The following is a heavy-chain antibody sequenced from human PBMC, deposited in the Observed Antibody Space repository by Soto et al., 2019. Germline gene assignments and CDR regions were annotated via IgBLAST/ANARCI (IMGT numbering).Heavy chain of an antibody. CDR3: ARADYGGNSGFVY. CDR1: GGSISSGGYS. CDR2: IYHSGST. J-gene: IGHJ4*02. Sequence: QLQLQESGSGLVKPSQTLSLTCAVSGGSISSGGYSWSWIRQPPGKGLEWIGYIYHSGSTYYNPSLKRRVTISVDRSKNQFSLKLSSVTAADTAVYYCARADYGGNSGFVYWGQGTLVTVSS. V-gene: IGHV4-30-2*01. D-gene: IGHD4-17*01.